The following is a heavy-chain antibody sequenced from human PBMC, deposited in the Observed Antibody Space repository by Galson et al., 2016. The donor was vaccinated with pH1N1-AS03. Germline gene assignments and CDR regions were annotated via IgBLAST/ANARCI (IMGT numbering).Heavy chain of an antibody. CDR3: AKDRSSWPPGWGSVDS. J-gene: IGHJ4*02. D-gene: IGHD6-13*01. V-gene: IGHV3-23*01. Sequence: SLRLSCAASGFTFKNYAMSWVRQAPGKGLEWVSVISGIGTSTYYAASVKGRFSISRDNARNTLSLQMDGLRAEDTALYYCAKDRSSWPPGWGSVDSWGQGTLVTVSS. CDR2: ISGIGTST. CDR1: GFTFKNYA.